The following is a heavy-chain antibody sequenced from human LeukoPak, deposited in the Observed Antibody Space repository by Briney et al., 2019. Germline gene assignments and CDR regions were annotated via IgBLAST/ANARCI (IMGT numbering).Heavy chain of an antibody. J-gene: IGHJ6*03. CDR2: IYYSGST. Sequence: SETLSLTCAVYGGSFSGYYWSWIPQPPGKGREWFGYIYYSGSTNYNPSLKSRVTISVDTSKNQFSLKPRSVTAADTAVDYCARTTEGGYTGYFYYYYMDVWGKGTTVTISS. V-gene: IGHV4-59*01. CDR1: GGSFSGYY. CDR3: ARTTEGGYTGYFYYYYMDV. D-gene: IGHD5-18*01.